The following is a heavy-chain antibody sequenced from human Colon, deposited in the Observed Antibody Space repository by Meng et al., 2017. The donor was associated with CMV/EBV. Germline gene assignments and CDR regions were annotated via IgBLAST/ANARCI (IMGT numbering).Heavy chain of an antibody. CDR3: ARGIPDF. V-gene: IGHV1-8*01. CDR2: MKPNSGDT. Sequence: QVQLVQSGAEVKKPGDSVKVSCKASEYTFISYAINWVRQATGQGLEWMGWMKPNSGDTGYAPNFQGGITMTRNTSINTAYMELRSLTNEDTAIHYCARGIPDFWGQGTLVTVSS. J-gene: IGHJ4*02. D-gene: IGHD3/OR15-3a*01. CDR1: EYTFISYA.